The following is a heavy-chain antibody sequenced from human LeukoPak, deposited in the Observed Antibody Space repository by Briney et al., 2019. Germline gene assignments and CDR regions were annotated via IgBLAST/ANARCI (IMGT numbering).Heavy chain of an antibody. V-gene: IGHV1-69*13. CDR1: GGTFSSYA. J-gene: IGHJ3*02. CDR2: IIPIFGTA. CDR3: ARTTSFVDRPAFDI. Sequence: GASVKVSCKASGGTFSSYAISWVRQAPGQGLEWMGGIIPIFGTANYAQKFQGRVTITADESTSTAYMELSSLRSEDTAVYYCARTTSFVDRPAFDIWGQGTMVTVSS. D-gene: IGHD1-1*01.